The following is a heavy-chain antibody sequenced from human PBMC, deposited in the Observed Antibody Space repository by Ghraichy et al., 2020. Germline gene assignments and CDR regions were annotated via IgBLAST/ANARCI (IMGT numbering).Heavy chain of an antibody. V-gene: IGHV3-23*01. D-gene: IGHD6-19*01. CDR1: GFTFSSYA. CDR2: IGSSGVST. Sequence: GGSLRLSCAASGFTFSSYAMGWVRQAPGKGLEWVSGIGSSGVSTYYADSVKGQFTISRDNSKNMVYLQMNSLRAEDTAVYLCAKDSAAVPGKRGGVDVWGQGTMVTVSS. J-gene: IGHJ3*01. CDR3: AKDSAAVPGKRGGVDV.